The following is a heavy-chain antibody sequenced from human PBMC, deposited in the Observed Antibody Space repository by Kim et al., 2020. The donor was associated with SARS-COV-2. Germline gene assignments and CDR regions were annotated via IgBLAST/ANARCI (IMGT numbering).Heavy chain of an antibody. V-gene: IGHV1-24*01. CDR1: GNSLTELS. CDR2: FDREAGET. J-gene: IGHJ4*02. CDR3: VTDRTVGDTGLVVPDMFDY. D-gene: IGHD5-18*01. Sequence: ASVKVSCKVSGNSLTELSMHWVRQAPEKGLEWMGGFDREAGETMYAQKFQSRVTMTEDTSTETAYMELSRLTSEDTAVYYCVTDRTVGDTGLVVPDMFDYWGQGTRVTVSS.